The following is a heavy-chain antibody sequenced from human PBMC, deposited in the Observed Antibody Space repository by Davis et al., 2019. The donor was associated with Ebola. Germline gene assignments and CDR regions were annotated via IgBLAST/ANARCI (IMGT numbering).Heavy chain of an antibody. D-gene: IGHD1-26*01. CDR3: ARGWDYFDY. CDR2: ISSSGTV. Sequence: GGSLRLSCAASGFTLSGYDMNWVRRAPGKGLEWVSYISSSGTVYYADSVKGRFTISRDNAKNSLYLQMNSLRDEDTAVYYCARGWDYFDYWGQGTLVTVSS. CDR1: GFTLSGYD. J-gene: IGHJ4*02. V-gene: IGHV3-48*02.